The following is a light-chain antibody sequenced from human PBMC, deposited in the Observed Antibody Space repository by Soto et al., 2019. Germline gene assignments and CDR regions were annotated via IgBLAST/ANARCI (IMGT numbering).Light chain of an antibody. CDR1: SSDVGAYDF. CDR3: SSYTTSSTRV. J-gene: IGLJ1*01. Sequence: QSVLTQPASVSGSPGQSIAISGTGTSSDVGAYDFVSWYQQHPDKAPKLMIYEVSNRPSGVSDRFSGSKSVNTATLTISGLQAEDEADYYCSSYTTSSTRVFGTGTKLTVL. V-gene: IGLV2-14*03. CDR2: EVS.